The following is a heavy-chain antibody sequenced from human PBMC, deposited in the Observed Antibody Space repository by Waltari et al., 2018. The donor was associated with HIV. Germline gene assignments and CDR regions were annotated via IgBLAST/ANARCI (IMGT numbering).Heavy chain of an antibody. CDR2: IRYDGSYA. Sequence: QVQLVESGGGVVQPGGSLRLSCVASGFNFSDYGMHWVRQAPGKGLEWLIFIRYDGSYASYLHSVKGRFTISRDSSKNTLYLQMNSLRLEDTAMYYCAKDLVTNVRGGAFDPWGQGTLVTVSS. CDR3: AKDLVTNVRGGAFDP. V-gene: IGHV3-30*02. J-gene: IGHJ5*02. CDR1: GFNFSDYG. D-gene: IGHD3-10*01.